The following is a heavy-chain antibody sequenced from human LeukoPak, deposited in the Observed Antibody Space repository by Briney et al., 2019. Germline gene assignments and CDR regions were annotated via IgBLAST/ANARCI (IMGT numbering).Heavy chain of an antibody. CDR3: ARQAAGVSFYYYYYYMDV. D-gene: IGHD6-13*01. J-gene: IGHJ6*03. CDR1: GVSFIGYY. Sequence: PSETLSLTCAVYGVSFIGYYWGWIRQPPGKGLEWIGSIYYSGSTYYNPSLKSRVTISVDTSKNQFSLKLSSVTAADTAVYYCARQAAGVSFYYYYYYMDVWGKGTTVTISS. CDR2: IYYSGST. V-gene: IGHV4-39*01.